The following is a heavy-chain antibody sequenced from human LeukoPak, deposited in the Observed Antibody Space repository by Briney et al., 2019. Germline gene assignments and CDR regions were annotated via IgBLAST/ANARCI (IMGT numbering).Heavy chain of an antibody. CDR1: GLTFSSYW. CDR3: ARDRGYYDSSGLHFDY. J-gene: IGHJ4*02. CDR2: IKQDGSEK. V-gene: IGHV3-7*03. D-gene: IGHD3-22*01. Sequence: GGSLRLSCAASGLTFSSYWMSWVRQAPGKGLEWVANIKQDGSEKYYVDSVKGRFTISRDNAKNSLYLQMNSLRAEDTALYYCARDRGYYDSSGLHFDYWGQGTLVTVSS.